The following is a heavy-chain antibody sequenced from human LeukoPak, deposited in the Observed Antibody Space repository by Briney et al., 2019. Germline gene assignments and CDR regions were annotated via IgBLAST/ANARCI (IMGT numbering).Heavy chain of an antibody. CDR2: INHSGST. CDR3: ARIYCSSTSSIGMDV. Sequence: SETLSLTGAVYGGSFSGYYWSWIRQPPGKGLEWIGEINHSGSTNYNPSLKSRVTISVDTSKNQFSLKRSSWTAADTALYYWARIYCSSTSSIGMDVWGQGTTVTVSS. CDR1: GGSFSGYY. D-gene: IGHD2-2*01. V-gene: IGHV4-34*01. J-gene: IGHJ6*02.